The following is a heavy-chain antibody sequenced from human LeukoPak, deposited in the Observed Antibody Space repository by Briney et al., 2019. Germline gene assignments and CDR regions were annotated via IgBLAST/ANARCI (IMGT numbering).Heavy chain of an antibody. CDR1: GYTFTSYA. Sequence: ASVKVSCKASGYTFTSYAIHWVRQAPGQRLEWMEWINAGNSNTEYSQESLGRVTITRDTSASTVYMELCSLRSEDTAVYYCATSGRAVAGIGFNYWGQGTLVTVSS. V-gene: IGHV1-3*01. CDR2: INAGNSNT. D-gene: IGHD6-19*01. J-gene: IGHJ4*02. CDR3: ATSGRAVAGIGFNY.